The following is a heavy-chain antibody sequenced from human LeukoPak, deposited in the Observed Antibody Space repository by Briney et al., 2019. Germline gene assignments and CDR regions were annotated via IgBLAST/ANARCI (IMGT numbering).Heavy chain of an antibody. CDR1: GGSISSSSYY. CDR3: ARPPSRDYGDYYWFDP. CDR2: INHSGST. Sequence: PSETLSLTCIVSGGSISSSSYYWGWIRQPPGKGLEWIGEINHSGSTNYNPSLKSRVTISVDTSKNQFSLKLSSVTAADTAVYYCARPPSRDYGDYYWFDPWGQGTLVTVSS. V-gene: IGHV4-39*07. J-gene: IGHJ5*02. D-gene: IGHD4-17*01.